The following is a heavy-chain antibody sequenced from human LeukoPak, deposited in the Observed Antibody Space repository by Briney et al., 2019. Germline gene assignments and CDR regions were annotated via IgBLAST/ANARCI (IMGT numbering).Heavy chain of an antibody. CDR1: GYSFSSYW. CDR2: IYPGDSET. J-gene: IGHJ4*02. CDR3: ARRSNKYGVYYFDY. D-gene: IGHD2-2*01. Sequence: GESLKISCKGSGYSFSSYWIGWVRQMPGKGLEWMGIIYPGDSETRYSPSFQGQVTISADKSISTAYLQWSSLKASDTAMYYCARRSNKYGVYYFDYWGQGTLVTVSS. V-gene: IGHV5-51*01.